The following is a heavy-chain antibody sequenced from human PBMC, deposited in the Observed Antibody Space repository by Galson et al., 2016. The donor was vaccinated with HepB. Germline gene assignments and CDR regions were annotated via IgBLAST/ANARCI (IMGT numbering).Heavy chain of an antibody. CDR3: ATVRRDTISSGQFYYFYMDV. CDR1: GGTFRTYD. J-gene: IGHJ6*03. D-gene: IGHD6-6*01. V-gene: IGHV1-69*13. CDR2: ISHIFGTT. Sequence: VQVSCKASGGTFRTYDFNWVRQAPGQGLEWMGGISHIFGTTEYAQKFQGRVTITADESTSTGYMEISSLRSEDTAVDYCATVRRDTISSGQFYYFYMDVWGVGTTVTVSS.